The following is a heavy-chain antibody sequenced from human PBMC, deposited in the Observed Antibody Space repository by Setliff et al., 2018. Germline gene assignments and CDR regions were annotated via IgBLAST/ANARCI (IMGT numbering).Heavy chain of an antibody. V-gene: IGHV3-33*06. J-gene: IGHJ6*03. CDR2: IWYDGSNK. D-gene: IGHD2-2*01. CDR1: GFTFSSYG. CDR3: AKMAGYCSSTSCSYYYYYMDV. Sequence: GGSLRLSCAASGFTFSSYGMHWVRQAPGKGLEWVAVIWYDGSNKYYADSVRGRFTISRDNSKNTLYLQMNSLRAEDTAVYYCAKMAGYCSSTSCSYYYYYMDVWGKGTTVTVSS.